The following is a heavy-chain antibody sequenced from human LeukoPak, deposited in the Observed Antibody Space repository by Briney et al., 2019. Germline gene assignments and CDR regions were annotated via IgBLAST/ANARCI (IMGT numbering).Heavy chain of an antibody. CDR3: AREAYGSGSYYNALGMDV. CDR2: IKQDGSEK. CDR1: GFTFSSYW. Sequence: GGSLRLSCAASGFTFSSYWMSWVRQAPGKGLEWVANIKQDGSEKYYVDSVKGRFTISRDNAKNSLYLQMNSLRAEDTAVYYCAREAYGSGSYYNALGMDVWGQGTTVTVS. D-gene: IGHD3-10*01. V-gene: IGHV3-7*01. J-gene: IGHJ6*02.